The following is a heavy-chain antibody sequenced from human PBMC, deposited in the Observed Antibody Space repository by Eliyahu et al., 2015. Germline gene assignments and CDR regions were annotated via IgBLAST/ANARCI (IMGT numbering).Heavy chain of an antibody. D-gene: IGHD3-22*01. V-gene: IGHV4-38-2*01. J-gene: IGHJ5*02. CDR1: GYSINSGYY. CDR3: ARFMYYYDLIDH. Sequence: QVQLQESGPGLVKPSETLSLTCGVSGYSINSGYYWSWIRQPPGKGLEWIGSIYYSGSIYYNPSLKSRVTISVDTSKNQFSLRLTSVTAADTAVYYCARFMYYYDLIDHWGQGTLVTVSS. CDR2: IYYSGSI.